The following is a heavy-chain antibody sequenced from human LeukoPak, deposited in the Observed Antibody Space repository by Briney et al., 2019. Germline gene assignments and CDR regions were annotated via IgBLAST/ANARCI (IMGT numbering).Heavy chain of an antibody. CDR3: AREAAYSSSSGFDY. D-gene: IGHD6-6*01. V-gene: IGHV3-48*04. CDR1: GFTFSSYS. CDR2: ISSSSSTI. Sequence: GGSLRLSCAASGFTFSSYSMNWVRQAPGKGLEWVSYISSSSSTIYYADSVKGRLTISRDNAKNSLYLQMNSLRAEDTAVYYCAREAAYSSSSGFDYWGQGTLVTVSS. J-gene: IGHJ4*02.